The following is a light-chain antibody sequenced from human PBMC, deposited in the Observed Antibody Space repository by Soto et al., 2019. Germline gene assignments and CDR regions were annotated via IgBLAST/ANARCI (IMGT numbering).Light chain of an antibody. V-gene: IGKV3-15*01. Sequence: EVVMTQSPATLSVSPGEGVTLSCMSSRSAAANLAWFQQKPGQGPRLLIYGASTRATGIPARFSGSGSETDFTLTVSSLRSEDSAVYYCQQYNYWPITFGQGTRLEIK. J-gene: IGKJ5*01. CDR3: QQYNYWPIT. CDR1: RSAAAN. CDR2: GAS.